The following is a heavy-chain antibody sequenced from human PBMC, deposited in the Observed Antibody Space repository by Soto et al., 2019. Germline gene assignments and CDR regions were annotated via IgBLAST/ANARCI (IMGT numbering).Heavy chain of an antibody. Sequence: EVQLVESGGGLVQPGGSLRLSCAASGFTFSAYEMHWVRQAPGQGLEWVSYISKSGGTTYYADSVKGRFTISRDDAKNSVYLQISNLRSEDMAVYKCVREGLYYFDYWGQGALVTVSS. CDR2: ISKSGGTT. J-gene: IGHJ4*02. CDR3: VREGLYYFDY. CDR1: GFTFSAYE. V-gene: IGHV3-48*03.